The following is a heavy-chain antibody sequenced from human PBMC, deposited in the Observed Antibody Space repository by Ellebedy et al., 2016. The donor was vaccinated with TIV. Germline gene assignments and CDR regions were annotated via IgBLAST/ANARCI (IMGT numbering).Heavy chain of an antibody. CDR3: ARHDGLQ. CDR2: IYYSGST. J-gene: IGHJ4*02. V-gene: IGHV4-59*08. D-gene: IGHD4-11*01. Sequence: MPSETLSLTCTVSGGSIGSYYWSWIRQPPGKGLEWIGYIYYSGSTNYNPSLKSRVTISVDTSKNQFSLKLSSVTAADTAVYYCARHDGLQWGQGTLVTVSS. CDR1: GGSIGSYY.